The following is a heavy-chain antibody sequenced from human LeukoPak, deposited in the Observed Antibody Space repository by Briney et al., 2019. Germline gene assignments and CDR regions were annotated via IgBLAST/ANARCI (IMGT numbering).Heavy chain of an antibody. CDR1: GDSIGSYY. J-gene: IGHJ5*02. V-gene: IGHV4-59*12. CDR2: IYSSGST. CDR3: ARGTFTMVRGGPSLFDQ. D-gene: IGHD3-10*01. Sequence: PSETLSLTCTASGDSIGSYYWSWIRQPPGKGLEWIGYIYSSGSTKYNPSLKSRVTISIDTSKNQFSLKLSSVTAADTAVYYCARGTFTMVRGGPSLFDQWGQGTLVTVSS.